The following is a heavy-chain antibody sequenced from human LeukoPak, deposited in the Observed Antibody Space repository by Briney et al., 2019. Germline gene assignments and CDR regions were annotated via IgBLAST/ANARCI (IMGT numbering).Heavy chain of an antibody. Sequence: ASVKVSCKASGYTFNSYGITWVRQAPGQGLEWMGWISTYNGNTKYAQILQGRVTMTTDTSRSTVYMELRSLRFDDTAVFFCARGSPYFDQPPPYDYWGQGTLVTVSS. D-gene: IGHD3-9*01. J-gene: IGHJ4*02. V-gene: IGHV1-18*01. CDR3: ARGSPYFDQPPPYDY. CDR1: GYTFNSYG. CDR2: ISTYNGNT.